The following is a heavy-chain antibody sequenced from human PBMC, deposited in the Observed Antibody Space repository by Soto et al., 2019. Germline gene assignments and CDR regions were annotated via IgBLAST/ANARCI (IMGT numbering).Heavy chain of an antibody. D-gene: IGHD3-22*01. Sequence: LQLLQSGGGLAQPGGSLRLSCEAPAFTFNKFGMSWVRQAPGKGLEWVSVISGKGDKTYYAESVKGRFSISRDNSNNTLYLQLNNLRPEDTAIYYCAKGQHGPLYIYDSAGFHADDAFDMWGQGTVVSVSS. CDR3: AKGQHGPLYIYDSAGFHADDAFDM. CDR1: AFTFNKFG. V-gene: IGHV3-23*01. J-gene: IGHJ3*02. CDR2: ISGKGDKT.